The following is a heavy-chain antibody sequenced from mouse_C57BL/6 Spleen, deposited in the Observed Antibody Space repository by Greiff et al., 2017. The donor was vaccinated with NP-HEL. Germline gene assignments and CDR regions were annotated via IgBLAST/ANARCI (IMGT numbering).Heavy chain of an antibody. Sequence: VQLQQSGAELVRPGTSVKVSCKASGYAFTNYLIEWVKQRPGQGLEWIGVINPGSGGTNYNEKFKGKVTLTADKSSSTAYMQLSSLTSEDSAVYFCARSSSYRYFDVWGTGTTVTVSS. V-gene: IGHV1-54*01. D-gene: IGHD1-1*01. J-gene: IGHJ1*03. CDR2: INPGSGGT. CDR1: GYAFTNYL. CDR3: ARSSSYRYFDV.